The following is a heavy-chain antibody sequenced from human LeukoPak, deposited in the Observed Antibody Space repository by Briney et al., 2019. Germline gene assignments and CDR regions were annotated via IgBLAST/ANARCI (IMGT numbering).Heavy chain of an antibody. CDR3: ARSRGYGSGSHYNAPYFDY. J-gene: IGHJ4*02. CDR2: ISDSGRNT. D-gene: IGHD3-10*01. CDR1: GFTFINYA. V-gene: IGHV3-23*01. Sequence: GGSLRLSCAASGFTFINYAMNWVRQAPGKGLEFVSSISDSGRNTYYADSVKGRFTISRDDSKNTLYLQMNSLRAEDTAVYYCARSRGYGSGSHYNAPYFDYWGQGILVPVSS.